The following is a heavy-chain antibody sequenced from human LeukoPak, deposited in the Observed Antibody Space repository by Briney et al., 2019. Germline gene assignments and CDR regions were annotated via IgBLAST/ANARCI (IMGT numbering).Heavy chain of an antibody. CDR1: GFTFSDYY. D-gene: IGHD1-26*01. CDR2: ISSSGSTI. CDR3: ARDYEGATPNFDY. J-gene: IGHJ4*02. V-gene: IGHV3-11*01. Sequence: GGSLRLSCAASGFTFSDYYMSWIRQAPGKGLEWVSYISSSGSTIYYADSVKGRFTISRDNAKNSLYLQMNSPRAEDTAVYYYARDYEGATPNFDYWGQGTLVTVSS.